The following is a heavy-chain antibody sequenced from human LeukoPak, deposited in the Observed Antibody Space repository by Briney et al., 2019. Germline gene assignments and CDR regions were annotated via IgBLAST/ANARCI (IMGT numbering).Heavy chain of an antibody. D-gene: IGHD3-16*02. CDR1: GFTFSSYG. Sequence: PGGSLRLSCAASGFTFSSYGMHWVRQAPGKGLEWVAVISYDGSNKYYADSVKGRFTISRDNSKNTLYLQMNSLRSDDTAVYYCARSPVQLQTWSLNWFDPWGQGTLVTVSS. J-gene: IGHJ5*02. CDR3: ARSPVQLQTWSLNWFDP. V-gene: IGHV3-30*03. CDR2: ISYDGSNK.